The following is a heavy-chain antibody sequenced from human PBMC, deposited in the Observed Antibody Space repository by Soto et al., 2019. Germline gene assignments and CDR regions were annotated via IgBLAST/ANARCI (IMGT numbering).Heavy chain of an antibody. D-gene: IGHD2-8*01. CDR2: IYYSGST. V-gene: IGHV4-39*01. CDR3: ARGLFLLMVYAILDNNWFDP. Sequence: SETLSLTCTVSGGSISSSSYYWGWIRQPPGKGLEWIGSIYYSGSTYYNPSLKSRVTISVDTSKNQFSLKLSSVTAADTAVYYCARGLFLLMVYAILDNNWFDPWGQGTLVTVSS. CDR1: GGSISSSSYY. J-gene: IGHJ5*02.